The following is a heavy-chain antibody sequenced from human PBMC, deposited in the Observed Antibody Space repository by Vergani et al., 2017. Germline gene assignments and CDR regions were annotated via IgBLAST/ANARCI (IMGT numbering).Heavy chain of an antibody. D-gene: IGHD6-19*01. CDR1: GYTFTGYY. Sequence: QVQLVQSGAEVKKPGASVKVSCKASGYTFTGYYMHWVRQAPGQGLEWMGWINPNSGGTNYAQKFHGRVTMTRDTSISTAYMELSRLRSDDTAVYYCARVRFVGSGRYYFDYWGQGTLVTVSS. J-gene: IGHJ4*02. CDR2: INPNSGGT. CDR3: ARVRFVGSGRYYFDY. V-gene: IGHV1-2*02.